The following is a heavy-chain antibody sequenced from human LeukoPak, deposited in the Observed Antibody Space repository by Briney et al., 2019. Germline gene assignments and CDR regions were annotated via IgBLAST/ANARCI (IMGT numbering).Heavy chain of an antibody. J-gene: IGHJ3*02. V-gene: IGHV1-8*01. CDR3: ARGWGQWGLAWGFDI. Sequence: ASVKVSCKASGYTFTSYDINWVRQATGQGLEWMGWMNPNSGNTGYAQKFQGRATMTRNTSISTTYMELSSLRSEDTAVYYCARGWGQWGLAWGFDIWGQGTMVTVSS. CDR2: MNPNSGNT. CDR1: GYTFTSYD. D-gene: IGHD1-26*01.